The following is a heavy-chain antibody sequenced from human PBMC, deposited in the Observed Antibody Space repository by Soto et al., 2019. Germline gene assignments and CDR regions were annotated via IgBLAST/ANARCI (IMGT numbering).Heavy chain of an antibody. V-gene: IGHV3-74*01. CDR2: INSDGSST. Sequence: GGSLRLSCAASGFTFSSYWMHWVRQAPGKGLVWVSRINSDGSSTSYADSVKGRFTISRDNAKNTLYLQMNSLRAEDTAVYYCARVLTSPDDYGDSYYYYGMDVWGQGTTVTVSS. CDR1: GFTFSSYW. J-gene: IGHJ6*02. D-gene: IGHD4-17*01. CDR3: ARVLTSPDDYGDSYYYYGMDV.